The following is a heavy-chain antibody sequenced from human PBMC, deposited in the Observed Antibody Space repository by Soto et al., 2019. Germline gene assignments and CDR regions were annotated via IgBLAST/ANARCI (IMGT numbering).Heavy chain of an antibody. V-gene: IGHV4-61*01. CDR2: VYYSGNT. J-gene: IGHJ6*02. CDR3: AREIVGARYGLDV. D-gene: IGHD1-26*01. Sequence: SETLSLTCTVSGVPVSSGSYYWSWIRQPPGKGLEWIGYVYYSGNTNYNPSLKSRVTISIDTSDNQFSLKLTSVTAADTAVYYCAREIVGARYGLDVWGQGTTVTVSS. CDR1: GVPVSSGSYY.